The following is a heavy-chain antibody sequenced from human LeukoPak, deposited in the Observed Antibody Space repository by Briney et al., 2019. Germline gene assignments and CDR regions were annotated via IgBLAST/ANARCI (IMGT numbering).Heavy chain of an antibody. Sequence: GSLRLSCAASGFTFSVYAMHWVRQAPGKGLEWVAVISYDGSNKYYADSVKGRFTISRDNSKNTLYLQMNSLRAEDTAVYYCARDPVAAAGLMYFFDYWGQGTTVTVSS. J-gene: IGHJ4*03. V-gene: IGHV3-30-3*01. CDR3: ARDPVAAAGLMYFFDY. D-gene: IGHD6-13*01. CDR2: ISYDGSNK. CDR1: GFTFSVYA.